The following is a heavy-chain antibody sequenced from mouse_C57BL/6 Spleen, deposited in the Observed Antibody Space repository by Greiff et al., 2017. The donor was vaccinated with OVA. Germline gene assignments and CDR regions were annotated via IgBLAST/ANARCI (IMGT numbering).Heavy chain of an antibody. CDR2: ISSGSSTI. D-gene: IGHD1-1*01. CDR3: ARGDGSSPRFAY. CDR1: GFTFSDYG. Sequence: EVQLVESGGGLVKPGGSLKLSCAASGFTFSDYGMHWVRQAPEKGLEWVAYISSGSSTIYYADTVKGRFTISRDNAKNTLFLQMTSLRSEDTAMYYCARGDGSSPRFAYWGQGTLVTVSA. J-gene: IGHJ3*01. V-gene: IGHV5-17*01.